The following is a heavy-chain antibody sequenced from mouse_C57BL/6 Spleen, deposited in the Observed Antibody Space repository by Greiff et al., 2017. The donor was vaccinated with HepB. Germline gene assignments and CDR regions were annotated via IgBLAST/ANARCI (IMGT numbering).Heavy chain of an antibody. V-gene: IGHV1-69*01. J-gene: IGHJ2*01. D-gene: IGHD1-1*01. Sequence: QVQLKQPGAELVMPGASVKLSCKASGYTFTSYWMHWVKQRPGQGLEWIGEIDPSDSYTNYNQKFKGKSTLTVDKSSSTAYMQLSSLTSEDSAVYYCARDGGSSYGVDYWGQGTTLTVSS. CDR2: IDPSDSYT. CDR3: ARDGGSSYGVDY. CDR1: GYTFTSYW.